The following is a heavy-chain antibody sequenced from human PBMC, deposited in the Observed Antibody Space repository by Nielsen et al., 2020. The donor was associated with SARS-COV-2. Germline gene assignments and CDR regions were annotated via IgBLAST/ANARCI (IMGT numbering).Heavy chain of an antibody. Sequence: GGSLRLSCAASGFTFSSYGMHWVRQAPGKGLEWVSYISSSGSTIYYADSVKGRFTISRDNAKNSLYLQMNSLRAEDTAVYYCAREEYGGNYYYYGMDVWGQGTTVTVSS. D-gene: IGHD4-23*01. J-gene: IGHJ6*02. CDR1: GFTFSSYG. CDR3: AREEYGGNYYYYGMDV. CDR2: ISSSGSTI. V-gene: IGHV3-48*04.